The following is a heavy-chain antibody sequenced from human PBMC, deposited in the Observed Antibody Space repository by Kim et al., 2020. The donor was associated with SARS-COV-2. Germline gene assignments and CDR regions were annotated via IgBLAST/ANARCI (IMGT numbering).Heavy chain of an antibody. CDR2: ISSSGSTI. CDR1: GFTFSSYE. V-gene: IGHV3-48*03. J-gene: IGHJ6*02. CDR3: ARDTYSSSYKYYGMDV. Sequence: GGSLRLSCAASGFTFSSYEMNWVRQAPGKGLEWVSYISSSGSTIYYADSVKGRFTISRDNAKNSLYLQMNSLRAEDTAVYYCARDTYSSSYKYYGMDVWGQGTTDNVPS. D-gene: IGHD6-13*01.